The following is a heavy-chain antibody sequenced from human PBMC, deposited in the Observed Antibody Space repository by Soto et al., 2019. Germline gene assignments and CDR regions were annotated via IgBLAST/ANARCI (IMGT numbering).Heavy chain of an antibody. CDR1: GASISSSSFY. J-gene: IGHJ4*02. V-gene: IGHV4-39*01. Sequence: PSETLSLTCTVSGASISSSSFYWGWIRQPPGKGLESIANIYYDGSTYYNPSLKSRVTISVDTSKNQFSLKLSSVTAADTAVYYCARQRRDFDYWGQGSLVTVS. CDR2: IYYDGST. CDR3: ARQRRDFDY.